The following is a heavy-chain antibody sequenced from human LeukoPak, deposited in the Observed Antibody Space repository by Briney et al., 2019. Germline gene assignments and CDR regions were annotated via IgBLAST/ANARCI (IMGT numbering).Heavy chain of an antibody. D-gene: IGHD1-26*01. CDR3: ASHVGAATTWGSLDY. J-gene: IGHJ4*02. CDR2: INPNSGGT. CDR1: GYTFTAYY. Sequence: ASVKVSCKASGYTFTAYYIHWMRQAPGQGLGWMGWINPNSGGTNYAQKFQGRVTMTRDTSISTAYMDLSSLRSDDTAVYYCASHVGAATTWGSLDYWGQGTLVTVSS. V-gene: IGHV1-2*02.